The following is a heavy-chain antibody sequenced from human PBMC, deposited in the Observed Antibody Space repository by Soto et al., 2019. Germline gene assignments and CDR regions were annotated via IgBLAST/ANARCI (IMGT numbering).Heavy chain of an antibody. CDR1: GFSFSTYA. J-gene: IGHJ4*02. D-gene: IGHD3-10*01. Sequence: PGGSLRLSCAASGFSFSTYAVHWVRQAPGEGLEWVAVILYDGSNKYYADSVKGRFTISRDNSRDTLYLQMNSLTTEDTGVYYCARDIRRFYGSDYWGQGTLVTVSS. CDR2: ILYDGSNK. CDR3: ARDIRRFYGSDY. V-gene: IGHV3-30*04.